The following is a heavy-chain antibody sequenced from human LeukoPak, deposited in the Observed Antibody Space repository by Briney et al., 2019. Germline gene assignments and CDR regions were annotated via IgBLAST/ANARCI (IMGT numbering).Heavy chain of an antibody. Sequence: PSASVKVSCKASGYTFTSYYMHWVRQAPGQRLEWMGWINAGNGNTKYSQKLQGRVTITRDTSASTAYMELSSLRSEDTAVYYCARAGIWYSSGSDYWGQGTLVTVSS. CDR1: GYTFTSYY. CDR3: ARAGIWYSSGSDY. V-gene: IGHV1-3*01. CDR2: INAGNGNT. J-gene: IGHJ4*02. D-gene: IGHD6-19*01.